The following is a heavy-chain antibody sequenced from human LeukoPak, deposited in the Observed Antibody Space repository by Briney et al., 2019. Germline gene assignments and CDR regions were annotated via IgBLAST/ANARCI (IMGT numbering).Heavy chain of an antibody. D-gene: IGHD3-22*01. CDR1: GYTFTSYD. V-gene: IGHV1-8*01. J-gene: IGHJ6*02. CDR3: ARGYYDSSGYPRSYYGMDV. CDR2: MNPNSGNT. Sequence: ASVKVSCKASGYTFTSYDINWVRQATGQGLERMGWMNPNSGNTGYAQKFQGRVTMTRNTSISTAYMELSSLRSEDTAVYYRARGYYDSSGYPRSYYGMDVWGQGTTVTVSS.